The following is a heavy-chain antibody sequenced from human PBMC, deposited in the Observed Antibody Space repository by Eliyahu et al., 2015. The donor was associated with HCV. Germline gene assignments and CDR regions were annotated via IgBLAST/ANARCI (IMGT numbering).Heavy chain of an antibody. Sequence: EVQLVESGGGLVQPGGSLRLSCAASGFTSTDYYMEWVRQAPGKGLGWVGRTKIKVDSYSTEYAASVKGRFSISRDELKNSLYLQMNTLKSEDTAVYYCARSKHGAFDIWGQGTMVTVSS. V-gene: IGHV3-72*01. CDR1: GFTSTDYY. J-gene: IGHJ3*02. CDR2: TKIKVDSYST. CDR3: ARSKHGAFDI.